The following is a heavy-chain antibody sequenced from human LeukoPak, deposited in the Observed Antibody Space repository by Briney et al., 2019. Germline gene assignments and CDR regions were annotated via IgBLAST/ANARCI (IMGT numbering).Heavy chain of an antibody. Sequence: GGSLRLSCAASGFTFSSYSMNWVRQAPGKGLEWVSSISSSSSYIYYADSVKGRFTISRDNAKNSLYLQMNSLRAEDTAVYYCARLNPGYYDFWSGYPSFDYWGQGTLVTVSS. V-gene: IGHV3-21*01. CDR2: ISSSSSYI. J-gene: IGHJ4*02. CDR1: GFTFSSYS. CDR3: ARLNPGYYDFWSGYPSFDY. D-gene: IGHD3-3*01.